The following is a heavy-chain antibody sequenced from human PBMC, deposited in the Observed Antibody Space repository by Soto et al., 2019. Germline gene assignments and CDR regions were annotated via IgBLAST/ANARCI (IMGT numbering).Heavy chain of an antibody. V-gene: IGHV3-23*01. Sequence: GGSLRLSCAASGFTFSSYAMSWVRQAPGKGLEWVSAISGSGGSTYYADSVKGRFTISRDNSKNTLYLQMNSLRAEDTAVYYCAKDLFMPHCSGGSCYPMGAGAFDIWGQGTMVTVSS. CDR1: GFTFSSYA. J-gene: IGHJ3*02. D-gene: IGHD2-15*01. CDR3: AKDLFMPHCSGGSCYPMGAGAFDI. CDR2: ISGSGGST.